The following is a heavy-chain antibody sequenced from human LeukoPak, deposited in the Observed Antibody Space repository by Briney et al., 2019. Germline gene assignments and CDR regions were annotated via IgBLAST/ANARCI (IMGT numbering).Heavy chain of an antibody. CDR2: ISSGSSHI. CDR3: AFDAFDI. CDR1: GFTFSSYS. V-gene: IGHV3-21*04. J-gene: IGHJ3*02. Sequence: GGSLRLSCATSGFTFSSYSMNWVRQTPGKGLEWVSSISSGSSHIYYANSVKGRFTISRDNSKNTLYLQMNSLRVEDTAVYYCAFDAFDIWGQGTMVTVSS.